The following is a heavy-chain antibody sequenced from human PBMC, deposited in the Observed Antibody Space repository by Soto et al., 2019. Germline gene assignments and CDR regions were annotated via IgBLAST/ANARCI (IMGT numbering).Heavy chain of an antibody. CDR2: IYYSGST. Sequence: SETMSLTSTVAGGPIRIDHYCWSWIRQHPGKGLEWIGDIYYSGSTYYNPSLKSRVTISVDTSKNQFSLKLSSVTAADTAVYYCALSYDSRAYYFDYWGQGTLVTVSS. V-gene: IGHV4-30-4*02. CDR1: GGPIRIDHYC. CDR3: ALSYDSRAYYFDY. J-gene: IGHJ4*02. D-gene: IGHD3-22*01.